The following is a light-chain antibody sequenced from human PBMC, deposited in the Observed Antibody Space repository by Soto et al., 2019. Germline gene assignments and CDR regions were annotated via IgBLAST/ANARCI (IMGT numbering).Light chain of an antibody. V-gene: IGKV3D-15*01. CDR2: AAS. CDR1: QSVSNN. J-gene: IGKJ1*01. CDR3: QQNSNLQAT. Sequence: EIVMTQSPATLSVSPGERATLSCRASQSVSNNLAWFQQKPGQPPRLLIYAASTRVTGIPDRISGSGSGTDFSLTISSLEPGDSAVYYCQQNSNLQATFGQGTKVDIK.